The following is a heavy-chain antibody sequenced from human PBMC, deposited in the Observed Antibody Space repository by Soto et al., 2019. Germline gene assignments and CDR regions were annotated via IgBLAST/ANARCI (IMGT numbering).Heavy chain of an antibody. D-gene: IGHD3-22*01. J-gene: IGHJ2*01. V-gene: IGHV4-59*01. CDR1: GGSISSYY. CDR2: IYYSGST. Sequence: QVQLQESGPGLVKPSETLSLTCTVSGGSISSYYWSWIRQPPGKGLEWIGYIYYSGSTNYNPSLKGRVTISVDTSKNQFSLKLSSVTAADTAVYYCAREGRDYYASSIWCFDIWGRGTLVTVSS. CDR3: AREGRDYYASSIWCFDI.